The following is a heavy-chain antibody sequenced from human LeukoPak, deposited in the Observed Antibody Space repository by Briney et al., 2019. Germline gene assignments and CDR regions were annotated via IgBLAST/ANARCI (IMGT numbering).Heavy chain of an antibody. CDR1: GYTFTSYY. V-gene: IGHV1-46*01. CDR3: ARENLKYYDFWSGYYTWDYYYGMDV. J-gene: IGHJ6*02. D-gene: IGHD3-3*01. CDR2: INPSGGST. Sequence: ASVKVSCKASGYTFTSYYMHWVRQAPGQGLEWMGIINPSGGSTSYAQKFQGRVTMTRDTSTSTVYMELSSLRSEDTAVYYCARENLKYYDFWSGYYTWDYYYGMDVWGQGTTVTVSS.